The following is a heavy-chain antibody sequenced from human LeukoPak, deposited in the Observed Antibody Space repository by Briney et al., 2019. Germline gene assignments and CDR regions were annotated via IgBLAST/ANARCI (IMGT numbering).Heavy chain of an antibody. CDR1: GGFISSSSYY. CDR2: IFYSGNT. J-gene: IGHJ6*02. D-gene: IGHD3-3*01. V-gene: IGHV4-39*01. Sequence: PSETLSLTCTVSGGFISSSSYYWGWIRQPPGKGLEWIGSIFYSGNTYYNPSLKSRVTISVDTSKNQFSLKLSSVTAADTAVYYCASRKNSGRITYYDFWRGYYDAREIDGMDVWGQGTTVTVSS. CDR3: ASRKNSGRITYYDFWRGYYDAREIDGMDV.